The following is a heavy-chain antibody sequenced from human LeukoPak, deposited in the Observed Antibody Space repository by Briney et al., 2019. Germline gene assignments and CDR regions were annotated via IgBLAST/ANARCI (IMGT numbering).Heavy chain of an antibody. V-gene: IGHV1-69*13. Sequence: ASVKVSCNASGGTFSSYAISWVRQAPGQGLEWMGGIIPIFGTANYAQKFQGRVTITADESTSTAYMELSSLRSEDTAVYYCAREYNWNDVNWFDPWGQGTLVTVSS. J-gene: IGHJ5*02. CDR2: IIPIFGTA. CDR3: AREYNWNDVNWFDP. D-gene: IGHD1-20*01. CDR1: GGTFSSYA.